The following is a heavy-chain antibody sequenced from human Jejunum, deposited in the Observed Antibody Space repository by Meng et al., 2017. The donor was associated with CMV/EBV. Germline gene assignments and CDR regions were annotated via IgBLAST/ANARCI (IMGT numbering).Heavy chain of an antibody. J-gene: IGHJ4*02. CDR1: GYILTNFG. CDR3: ARTGIGARQFDY. Sequence: KASGYILTNFGISWLRQAPGQGLEWMGWISADNGNTDYAQNLQGRVTMTTDTSTSTAYMELRSLRSDDTAVYYCARTGIGARQFDYWGQGILVTVSS. V-gene: IGHV1-18*01. CDR2: ISADNGNT. D-gene: IGHD6-6*01.